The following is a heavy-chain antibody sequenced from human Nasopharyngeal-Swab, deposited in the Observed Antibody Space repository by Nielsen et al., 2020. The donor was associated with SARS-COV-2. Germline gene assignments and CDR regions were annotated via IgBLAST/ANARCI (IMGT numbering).Heavy chain of an antibody. CDR3: ARDSGGSYFDY. CDR2: IYSGGST. V-gene: IGHV3-53*05. D-gene: IGHD2-15*01. Sequence: WIRQPPGKGLEWVSVIYSGGSTYYADSVKGRFTISRDNSKNTLYLQMGSLRAEDMAVYYCARDSGGSYFDYWGQGTLVTVSS. J-gene: IGHJ4*02.